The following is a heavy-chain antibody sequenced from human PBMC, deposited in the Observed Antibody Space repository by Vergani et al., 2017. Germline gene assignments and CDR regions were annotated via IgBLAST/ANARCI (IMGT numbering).Heavy chain of an antibody. J-gene: IGHJ4*02. V-gene: IGHV5-51*01. CDR2: IYPADSDT. D-gene: IGHD1-1*01. CDR3: ARHTTYTDS. CDR1: EYSFGNYW. Sequence: EVELVQSAPEMRKPGESLKISCKGSEYSFGNYWMGWVRQMPGKGLEWMGIIYPADSDTRYSPSFQGQVTISADKSISTAFLQWDSLKASDTALYYCARHTTYTDSWGQGTLVTVSS.